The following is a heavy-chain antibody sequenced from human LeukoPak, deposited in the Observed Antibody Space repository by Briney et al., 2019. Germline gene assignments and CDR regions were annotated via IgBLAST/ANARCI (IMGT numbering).Heavy chain of an antibody. CDR3: AKSYSSSWLDAFDI. D-gene: IGHD6-13*01. J-gene: IGHJ3*02. V-gene: IGHV3-23*01. CDR1: GFTLSSYA. CDR2: ISDSGGST. Sequence: PGGSLRLSCAASGFTLSSYAMSWVRQTPGKGLEWVSGISDSGGSTVYADSIKGRFTISRDNSKNTLYLQMNSLRAEDTAVYYCAKSYSSSWLDAFDIWGQGTMVTVSS.